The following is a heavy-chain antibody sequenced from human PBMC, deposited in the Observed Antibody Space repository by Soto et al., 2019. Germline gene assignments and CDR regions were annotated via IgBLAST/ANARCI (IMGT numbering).Heavy chain of an antibody. V-gene: IGHV4-34*01. CDR1: GGSFSGYY. CDR3: ARGKRQWLAKRGYYFDY. J-gene: IGHJ4*02. Sequence: SETLSLTCAVYGGSFSGYYWSWIRQPPGKGLEWIGEINHSGSTNYNPSLKSRVTISVDTSKNQFSLKLSSVTAADTAVYYCARGKRQWLAKRGYYFDYWGQGTLVTGSS. CDR2: INHSGST. D-gene: IGHD6-19*01.